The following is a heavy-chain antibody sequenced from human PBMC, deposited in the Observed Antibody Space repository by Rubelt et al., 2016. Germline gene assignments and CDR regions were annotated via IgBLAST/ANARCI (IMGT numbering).Heavy chain of an antibody. J-gene: IGHJ4*02. V-gene: IGHV5-51*01. D-gene: IGHD5-12*01. CDR3: SRLMGYSTIDY. CDR1: GYSFISNW. Sequence: EVQLVQSGAEVKKPGESLKISCKGSGYSFISNWIGWVRQMPGKGLEWMGIIHPGDSATRYSPSFQGQVTISADKSINTAYLQWSSLKASDTAIYYCSRLMGYSTIDYWGQGTLVTVSS. CDR2: IHPGDSAT.